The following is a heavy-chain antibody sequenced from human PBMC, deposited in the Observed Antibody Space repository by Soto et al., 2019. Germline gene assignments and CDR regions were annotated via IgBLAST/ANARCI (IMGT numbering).Heavy chain of an antibody. J-gene: IGHJ4*02. CDR1: GGSISSGGYS. Sequence: QLQLQESGSGLVKPSQTLSLTCAVSGGSISSGGYSWSWIRQPPGKGLEWIGYIYHSGSTYYNPPFKSRVTISVDRFKNHLSLKLSSVTAADTAVYYCARGMTTVTTLDYWGQGTLVTVSS. D-gene: IGHD4-4*01. CDR2: IYHSGST. V-gene: IGHV4-30-2*01. CDR3: ARGMTTVTTLDY.